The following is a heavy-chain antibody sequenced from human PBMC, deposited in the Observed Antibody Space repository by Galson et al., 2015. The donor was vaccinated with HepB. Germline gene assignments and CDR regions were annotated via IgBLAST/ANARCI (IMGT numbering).Heavy chain of an antibody. CDR2: ISAYNGNT. V-gene: IGHV1-18*04. D-gene: IGHD3-10*01. CDR3: ARAPGSYDVLRRFDP. J-gene: IGHJ5*02. CDR1: GYTFTSYG. Sequence: QSGAEVKKPGESLKISCKASGYTFTSYGISWVRQAPGQGLEWMGWISAYNGNTNYAQKLQGRVTMTTDTSTSTAYMELRSLRSDDTAVYYCARAPGSYDVLRRFDPWGQGTLVTVSS.